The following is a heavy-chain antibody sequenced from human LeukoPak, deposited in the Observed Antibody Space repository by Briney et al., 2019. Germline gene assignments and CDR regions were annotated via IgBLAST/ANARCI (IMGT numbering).Heavy chain of an antibody. Sequence: GGSLRLSCAASGFTFNNYGMHWVRQASGKGLEWVGRIRSKANSYATAYAASVKGRFTIARDDSKNTAYLQMNSLKTEDTAVYYCARGRDGYTPNWFDPWGQGTLVTVSS. D-gene: IGHD5-24*01. CDR3: ARGRDGYTPNWFDP. J-gene: IGHJ5*02. CDR2: IRSKANSYAT. V-gene: IGHV3-73*01. CDR1: GFTFNNYG.